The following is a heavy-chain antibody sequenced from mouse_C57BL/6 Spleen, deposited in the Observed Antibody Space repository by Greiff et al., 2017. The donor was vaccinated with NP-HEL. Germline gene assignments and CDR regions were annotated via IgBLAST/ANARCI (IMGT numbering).Heavy chain of an antibody. CDR2: ISSGGSYT. J-gene: IGHJ1*03. CDR1: GFTFSSYG. Sequence: DVKLVESGGDLVKPGGSLKLSCAASGFTFSSYGMSWVRQTPDKRLEWVATISSGGSYTYYPDSVKGRFTISRDNAKNTLYLQMSSLKSEDTAMYYCARHYGSSWYFDVWGTGTTVTFSS. CDR3: ARHYGSSWYFDV. D-gene: IGHD1-1*01. V-gene: IGHV5-6*02.